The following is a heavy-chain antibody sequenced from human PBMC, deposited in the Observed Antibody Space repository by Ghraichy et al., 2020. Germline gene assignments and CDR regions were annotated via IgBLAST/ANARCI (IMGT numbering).Heavy chain of an antibody. D-gene: IGHD2-2*01. V-gene: IGHV7-4-1*02. Sequence: ASVKVSCKASGYTLTGAAMNWVRQAPGQGLEWMGWINTNTGNPTYAQGFTGRFVFSLDTSVSTAYLQISSLKAEDTAVYYCARANGYCSRTSCYGFDYWGQGTLVTVSS. J-gene: IGHJ4*02. CDR3: ARANGYCSRTSCYGFDY. CDR1: GYTLTGAA. CDR2: INTNTGNP.